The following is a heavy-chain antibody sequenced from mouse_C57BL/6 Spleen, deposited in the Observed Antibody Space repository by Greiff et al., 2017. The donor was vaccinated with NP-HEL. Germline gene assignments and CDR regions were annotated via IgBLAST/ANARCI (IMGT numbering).Heavy chain of an antibody. CDR2: INPSTGGT. Sequence: VQLKQSGPELVKPGASVKISCKASGYSFTGYYMNWVKQSPEKSLEWIGEINPSTGGTTYNQKFKAKATLTVDKSSSTAYMQLKSLTSEDSAVYYCARSLVTTVGQFDYWGQGTTLTVSS. CDR1: GYSFTGYY. D-gene: IGHD1-1*01. V-gene: IGHV1-42*01. CDR3: ARSLVTTVGQFDY. J-gene: IGHJ2*01.